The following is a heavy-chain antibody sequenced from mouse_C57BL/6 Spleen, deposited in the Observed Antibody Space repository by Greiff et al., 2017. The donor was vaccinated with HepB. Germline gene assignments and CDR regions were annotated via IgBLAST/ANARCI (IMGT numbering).Heavy chain of an antibody. D-gene: IGHD1-1*01. V-gene: IGHV1-82*01. CDR3: AREDYYGSSHVDS. Sequence: QVQLQQSGPELVKPGASVKISCKASGYAFSSSWMNWVKQRPGKGLERIGRIYPGDGDTNYNGKFKGKATLTAVKSSSTAYMQLSSLTSEDSAVYFCAREDYYGSSHVDSWGQGTTLTIAS. J-gene: IGHJ2*01. CDR2: IYPGDGDT. CDR1: GYAFSSSW.